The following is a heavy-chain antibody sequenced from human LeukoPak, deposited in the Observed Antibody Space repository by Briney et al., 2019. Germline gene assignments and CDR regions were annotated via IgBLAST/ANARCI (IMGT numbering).Heavy chain of an antibody. V-gene: IGHV6-1*01. J-gene: IGHJ4*02. CDR1: GDSVSGSPAV. Sequence: SQTLSLTCAISGDSVSGSPAVWNWIRQSPSRGLEWLGRAYYRSKWYIDYTVSVKGRITITPDTSKNQFSLQLNSVTPEDTAVYYCARGAVRGGTNFDYWGQGTLVTVSS. D-gene: IGHD3-10*01. CDR3: ARGAVRGGTNFDY. CDR2: AYYRSKWYI.